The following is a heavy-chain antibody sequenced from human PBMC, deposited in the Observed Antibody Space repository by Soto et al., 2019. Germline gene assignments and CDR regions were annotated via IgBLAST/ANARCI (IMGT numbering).Heavy chain of an antibody. Sequence: GESLKISCKGSGYSFTSYWIGWVRQMPGKGLEWMGIIYPGDSDTRYSPSFQGQVTISADKAISTAYLQWSSLKASDTAMYYCARHLPSRRYFDRFDYWGQGTLFTVSS. J-gene: IGHJ4*02. CDR1: GYSFTSYW. D-gene: IGHD3-9*01. CDR3: ARHLPSRRYFDRFDY. CDR2: IYPGDSDT. V-gene: IGHV5-51*01.